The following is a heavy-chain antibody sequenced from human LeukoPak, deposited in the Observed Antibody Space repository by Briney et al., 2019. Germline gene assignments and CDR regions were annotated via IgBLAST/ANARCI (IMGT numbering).Heavy chain of an antibody. CDR1: GGSISSSSYY. CDR2: VYFDGST. D-gene: IGHD3-16*02. CDR3: ARRWIYDYVWGSYRHDGDAFDI. J-gene: IGHJ3*02. V-gene: IGHV4-39*07. Sequence: SETLSLTCTVSGGSISSSSYYWGWIRQPPGKGLEWIGSVYFDGSTYYNPSLKSRVTIAVDTSKNQFSLKLSSVTAADTAVYYCARRWIYDYVWGSYRHDGDAFDIWGQGTMVTVSS.